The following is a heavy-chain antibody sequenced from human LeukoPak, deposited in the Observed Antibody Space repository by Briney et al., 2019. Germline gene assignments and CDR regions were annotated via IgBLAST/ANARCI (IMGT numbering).Heavy chain of an antibody. D-gene: IGHD3-10*01. J-gene: IGHJ4*02. CDR3: TTDLGSKGFGEFIDY. CDR1: GSTFSNAW. CDR2: IKSKTDGGTT. V-gene: IGHV3-15*01. Sequence: GGSLRPSCAAPGSTFSNAWISWFRQAPGKGLEWVGRIKSKTDGGTTDYAAPVKGRFTISRDDSKNTLYLQMNSLKTEDTAVYYCTTDLGSKGFGEFIDYWGQGTLVTVSS.